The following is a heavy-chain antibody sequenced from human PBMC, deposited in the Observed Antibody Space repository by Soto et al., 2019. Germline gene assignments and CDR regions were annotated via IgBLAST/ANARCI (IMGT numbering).Heavy chain of an antibody. D-gene: IGHD6-6*01. CDR3: ARRASSSVTTPYGMDV. J-gene: IGHJ6*02. Sequence: PGESLKISCMGSGYKVSTWHNFTSYWIAWMRQMPGEGLEWMGIIYPGDSDTRYSPSFQGQVTISADKSINSVYLQWSSLKASDTAMYYCARRASSSVTTPYGMDVWGQGTTVTVSS. CDR2: IYPGDSDT. V-gene: IGHV5-51*01. CDR1: GYKVSTWHNFTSYW.